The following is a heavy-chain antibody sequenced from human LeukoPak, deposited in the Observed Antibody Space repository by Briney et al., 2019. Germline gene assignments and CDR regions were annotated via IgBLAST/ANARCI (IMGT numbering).Heavy chain of an antibody. Sequence: SETLSLTCTVSGGSISSYYWSWIRQPPGKGLEWIGDIYYSGYTNYNPSLKSRVTISVDTSKNQFSLKLRSVTAADTAVYYCARETSQKGAHYMDVWGKGTTITISS. V-gene: IGHV4-59*01. CDR2: IYYSGYT. J-gene: IGHJ6*03. CDR3: ARETSQKGAHYMDV. D-gene: IGHD3-16*01. CDR1: GGSISSYY.